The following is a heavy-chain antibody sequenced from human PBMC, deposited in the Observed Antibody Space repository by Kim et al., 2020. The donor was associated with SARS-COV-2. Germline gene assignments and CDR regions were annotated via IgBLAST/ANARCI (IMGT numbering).Heavy chain of an antibody. J-gene: IGHJ3*02. CDR1: GYTFTSYA. D-gene: IGHD3-3*01. CDR3: ARGSKRFLEWLSVRAHAFDI. V-gene: IGHV7-4-1*02. Sequence: ASVKVSCKGSGYTFTSYAMNWVRQAPGQGLEWMGWINTNTGNPTYAQGFTGRFVFSLDTSVSTAYLQISSLKAEDTAVYYCARGSKRFLEWLSVRAHAFDIWGQGTMVTVSS. CDR2: INTNTGNP.